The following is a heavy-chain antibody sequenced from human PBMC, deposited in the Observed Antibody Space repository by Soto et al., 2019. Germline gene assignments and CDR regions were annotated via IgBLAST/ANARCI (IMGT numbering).Heavy chain of an antibody. D-gene: IGHD1-1*01. Sequence: KTSETLSLTCTVSGGSISSGGYYWSWIRQHPGKGLEWIGYIYYSGSTYYNPSLKSRVTISVDTSKNQFSLKLSSVTAADTAVYYCASGKTGTTLSYYYYYGMDVWGQGTTVTVSS. CDR1: GGSISSGGYY. CDR3: ASGKTGTTLSYYYYYGMDV. CDR2: IYYSGST. J-gene: IGHJ6*02. V-gene: IGHV4-31*03.